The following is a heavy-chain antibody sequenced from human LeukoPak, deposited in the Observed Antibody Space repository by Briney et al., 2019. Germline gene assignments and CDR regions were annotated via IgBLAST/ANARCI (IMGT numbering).Heavy chain of an antibody. Sequence: GESLKISCKGSGYSFTNYWIGWVRQMPGKGLEWMGIVYPGDSDTKYSPSFQGQVTVSADKSISTAYLQWSSLKASDTAMYYCARTIHDYPDYWGQGTLVTVSS. J-gene: IGHJ4*02. CDR3: ARTIHDYPDY. D-gene: IGHD4-11*01. V-gene: IGHV5-51*01. CDR2: VYPGDSDT. CDR1: GYSFTNYW.